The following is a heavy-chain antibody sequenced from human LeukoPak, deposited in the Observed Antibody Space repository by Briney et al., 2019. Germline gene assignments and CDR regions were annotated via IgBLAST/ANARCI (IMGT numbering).Heavy chain of an antibody. V-gene: IGHV1-2*02. Sequence: ASVKVSCKASGYTFTGYYMHWVRQAPGQGLEWMGWINPNSGGTNYAQKFQGRVTMTRDTSISTAYMELSRLRSDDTAVYYCARDPDMSSYGFVSWSDPWGQGTLVTVSS. D-gene: IGHD5-18*01. CDR1: GYTFTGYY. J-gene: IGHJ5*02. CDR2: INPNSGGT. CDR3: ARDPDMSSYGFVSWSDP.